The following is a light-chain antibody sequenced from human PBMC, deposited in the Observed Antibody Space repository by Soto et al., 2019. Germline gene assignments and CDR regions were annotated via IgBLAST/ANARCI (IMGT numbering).Light chain of an antibody. CDR1: SSDIGGYNY. J-gene: IGLJ1*01. Sequence: QSVLTQPASVSGSPGQSITISCTGTSSDIGGYNYVSWYQQHPGKAPKVMIYDVTVRASGVSNRFTGSKSGDTASLTISGLQPEDEADYYCSSYTNTITRIVFGSGTQLTVL. CDR2: DVT. V-gene: IGLV2-14*03. CDR3: SSYTNTITRIV.